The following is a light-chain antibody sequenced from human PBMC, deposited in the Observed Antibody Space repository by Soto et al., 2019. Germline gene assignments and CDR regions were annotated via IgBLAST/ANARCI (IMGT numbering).Light chain of an antibody. CDR1: QSISDN. J-gene: IGKJ1*01. V-gene: IGKV3-15*01. CDR2: AAS. Sequence: EIVMTQSPATLSVSPGERATLSCRASQSISDNLAWYQQKPGHAPRLLLYAASTRPTGIPARISGSGSGTEFPLTIGVLPSGDLAVNCCQQYDHWPQTFGHGNKVEI. CDR3: QQYDHWPQT.